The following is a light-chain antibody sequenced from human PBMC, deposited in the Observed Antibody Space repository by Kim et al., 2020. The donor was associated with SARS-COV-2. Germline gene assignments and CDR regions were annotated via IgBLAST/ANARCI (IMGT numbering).Light chain of an antibody. CDR1: QSVSSC. CDR2: DAS. V-gene: IGKV3-11*01. J-gene: IGKJ4*01. CDR3: QQRSNWPRLT. Sequence: EIVLTQSPATLSLSPGERATLSCRASQSVSSCFAWYHQKPGQAPRPLIYDASNRATGIPARFSGSGSGTDFTFTISSLEPDDFAVYYFQQRSNWPRLTFGGGTKVEIK.